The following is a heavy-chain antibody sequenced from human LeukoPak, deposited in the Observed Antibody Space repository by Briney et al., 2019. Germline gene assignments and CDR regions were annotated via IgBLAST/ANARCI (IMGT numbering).Heavy chain of an antibody. CDR1: GFTFSSYG. Sequence: PGGSLRLPCAASGFTFSSYGMHWVRQAPGKGLEWVAVIWYDGSNKYYADSVKGRFTISRDNSKNTLYLQMNSLRAEDTAVYYCARDIEAAGPDYGGKGTLVTVSS. CDR3: ARDIEAAGPDY. V-gene: IGHV3-33*01. D-gene: IGHD6-13*01. CDR2: IWYDGSNK. J-gene: IGHJ4*02.